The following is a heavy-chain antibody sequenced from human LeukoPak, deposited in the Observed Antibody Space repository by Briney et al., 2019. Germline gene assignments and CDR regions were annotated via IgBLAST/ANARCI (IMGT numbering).Heavy chain of an antibody. CDR3: TRPYSISPNPYYYYMDV. Sequence: PGGSLRLSCAASGFTFSGSTIHWVRQASGKGLEWVGRIRSEANSYATAYAASVKGRFTISRDDSKNTAYLQMNSLKTEDTAVYYCTRPYSISPNPYYYYMDVWGKGTTVTVSS. V-gene: IGHV3-73*01. D-gene: IGHD6-6*01. CDR2: IRSEANSYAT. J-gene: IGHJ6*03. CDR1: GFTFSGST.